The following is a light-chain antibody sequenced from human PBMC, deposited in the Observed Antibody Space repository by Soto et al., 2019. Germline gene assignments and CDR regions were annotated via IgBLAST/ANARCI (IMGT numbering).Light chain of an antibody. Sequence: SSELTQPPSVSVAPGQTARITCGGNNIGSKSVHWYQQKPGQAPVLVVYDGSDRPSGIPERFSGSNSGNTATLTISRVEAGDEADYYCQVWDSSSDPWVFGGGTELTVL. CDR2: DGS. CDR3: QVWDSSSDPWV. J-gene: IGLJ3*02. CDR1: NIGSKS. V-gene: IGLV3-21*02.